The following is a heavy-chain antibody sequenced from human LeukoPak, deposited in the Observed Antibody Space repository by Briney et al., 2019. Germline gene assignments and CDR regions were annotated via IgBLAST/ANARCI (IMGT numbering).Heavy chain of an antibody. V-gene: IGHV3-23*01. CDR2: IIGSGGST. D-gene: IGHD6-13*01. CDR3: AKEDRGSSSRVTYLDY. Sequence: GGSLRLSCAASGFSFSTYSMTWVRQAPGKGLEWVSAIIGSGGSTYYPDSVKGRFTISRDNSKNTLYLQMNSLRAKDTAVYYCAKEDRGSSSRVTYLDYWGQGTLVTVSS. CDR1: GFSFSTYS. J-gene: IGHJ4*02.